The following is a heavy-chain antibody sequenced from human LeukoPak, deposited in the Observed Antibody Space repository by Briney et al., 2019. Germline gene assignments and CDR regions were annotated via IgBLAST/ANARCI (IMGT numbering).Heavy chain of an antibody. CDR3: ARDLYGSGSSHDAFDI. D-gene: IGHD3-10*01. CDR2: ISAYNGNT. Sequence: ASVKVSCKTSGYTFTSYGVSWVRQAPGQGLEWMGWISAYNGNTNYAQKLQGRVTMTIDTSTSTAYMELRSLRSDDTAVYYCARDLYGSGSSHDAFDIWGQGTMVTVSS. CDR1: GYTFTSYG. J-gene: IGHJ3*02. V-gene: IGHV1-18*01.